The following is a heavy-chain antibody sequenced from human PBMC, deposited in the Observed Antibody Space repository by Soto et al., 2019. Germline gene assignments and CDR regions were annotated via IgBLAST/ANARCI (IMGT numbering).Heavy chain of an antibody. CDR2: ISNSGGST. V-gene: IGHV3-23*01. J-gene: IGHJ4*02. Sequence: GGSLRLSCAASGFTFRNYAMSWVRQAPGKGLEWVPSISNSGGSTYYADSVQGRFTISRDNSKNTLYLQMNSLRAEDTAIYYCANHRGFLVTQYFFDYWGQGTLVTVSS. CDR3: ANHRGFLVTQYFFDY. CDR1: GFTFRNYA. D-gene: IGHD2-21*02.